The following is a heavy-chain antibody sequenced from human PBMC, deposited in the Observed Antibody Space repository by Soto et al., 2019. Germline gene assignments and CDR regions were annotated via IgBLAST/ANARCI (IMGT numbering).Heavy chain of an antibody. CDR2: LSGSGTST. D-gene: IGHD5-18*01. CDR1: GFTFSNYA. Sequence: GGSLRLSCAASGFTFSNYAMGWVRQAPGKGLECVSLLSGSGTSTYYGDSVKGRFTISRDNSKNTMYLQMNSLRAEDTAVYYCAKVNTAMVTDAFDIWGQGTTVTVSS. V-gene: IGHV3-23*01. CDR3: AKVNTAMVTDAFDI. J-gene: IGHJ3*02.